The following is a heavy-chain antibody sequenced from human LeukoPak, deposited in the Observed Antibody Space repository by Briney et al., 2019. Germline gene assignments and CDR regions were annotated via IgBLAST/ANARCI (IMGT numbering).Heavy chain of an antibody. D-gene: IGHD6-19*01. V-gene: IGHV1-8*03. CDR1: GYTFTSYD. CDR3: ARGEIFHKGSGWFADY. Sequence: ASVKVSCKASGYTFTSYDINWVRQATGQGLEWMGWMNPNSGNTGYAQKFQGRVTITRNTSISTAYMELSSLRSEDTAVYYCARGEIFHKGSGWFADYWGQGTLVTVSS. CDR2: MNPNSGNT. J-gene: IGHJ4*02.